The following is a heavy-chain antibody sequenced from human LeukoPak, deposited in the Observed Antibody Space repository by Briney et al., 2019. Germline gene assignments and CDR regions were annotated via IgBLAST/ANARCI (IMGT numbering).Heavy chain of an antibody. CDR3: ARAVDYRNYFDY. D-gene: IGHD4-11*01. J-gene: IGHJ4*02. V-gene: IGHV4-31*03. Sequence: SQTLSLTCTVSGDSITRGGYYWSWVRQHPGKGLAWVGSIYHSGTTFYNPSLESRATISVDTSQSQFSLKLTSVTAADTAVYYCARAVDYRNYFDYWGQGALVTVSS. CDR1: GDSITRGGYY. CDR2: IYHSGTT.